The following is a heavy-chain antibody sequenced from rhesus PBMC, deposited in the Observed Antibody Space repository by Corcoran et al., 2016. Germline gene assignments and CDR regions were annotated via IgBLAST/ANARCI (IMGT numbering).Heavy chain of an antibody. J-gene: IGHJ1*01. D-gene: IGHD3-28*01. CDR2: IYGSGSST. CDR1: GGSISSSY. Sequence: QLQLQESGPGLVKPSETLSVTCAVSGGSISSSYWSWIRQAPGKGLEWIGYIYGSGSSTNYNPSLKSRGTLSVDTSKHQLSLKLSSVTAAGTAVDYCARGRYDSGYYGYFEFWGQGALVTVSS. V-gene: IGHV4-169*01. CDR3: ARGRYDSGYYGYFEF.